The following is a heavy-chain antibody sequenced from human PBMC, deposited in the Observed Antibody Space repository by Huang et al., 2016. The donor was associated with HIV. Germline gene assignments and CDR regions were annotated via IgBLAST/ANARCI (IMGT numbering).Heavy chain of an antibody. CDR2: INHSERT. CDR1: GGSFSGYY. Sequence: QVQLQQWGAGLLRPSETLSLTCAVYGGSFSGYYGTWIRQPPGKGREWSGEINHSERTNSIPSLKRRVTISGDTSRNQFSLTLTSVTAADTAVYYCARGQGGYYYYYMDVWGKGTTVTVSS. J-gene: IGHJ6*03. CDR3: ARGQGGYYYYYMDV. V-gene: IGHV4-34*01.